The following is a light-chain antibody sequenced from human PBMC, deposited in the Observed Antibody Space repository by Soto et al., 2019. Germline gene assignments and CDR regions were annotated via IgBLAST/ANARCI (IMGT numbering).Light chain of an antibody. Sequence: EIVLTQSPDTLSLSPGERATLSCRASQSVVINFLAWYQQKPGQAPRLLIFGASNRATGIPDRFSGGGSGTDFALTISRLEPEDFAVYYCQQYGSAPLTFGQGTRLEIK. CDR2: GAS. J-gene: IGKJ5*01. CDR1: QSVVINF. CDR3: QQYGSAPLT. V-gene: IGKV3-20*01.